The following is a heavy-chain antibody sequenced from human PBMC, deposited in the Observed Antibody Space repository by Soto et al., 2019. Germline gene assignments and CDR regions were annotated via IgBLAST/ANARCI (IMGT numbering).Heavy chain of an antibody. CDR1: GGTFISDA. Sequence: QVRLVQSEAEVKKAGSSVKVSCKASGGTFISDAVTWVRQAPGQGLEWMGGVIPMFPKANYAQKFQGRATMSADKATSTVYMELHSLKSEDTAVYYCARCHSDSSGPGYLDSWGQGTLVTVTS. CDR3: ARCHSDSSGPGYLDS. D-gene: IGHD3-22*01. J-gene: IGHJ4*02. V-gene: IGHV1-69*06. CDR2: VIPMFPKA.